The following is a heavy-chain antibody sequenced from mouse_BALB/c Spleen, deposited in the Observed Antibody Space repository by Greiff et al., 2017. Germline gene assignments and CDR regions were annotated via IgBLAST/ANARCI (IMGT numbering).Heavy chain of an antibody. CDR2: ISSGSSTI. CDR1: GFTFSSFG. D-gene: IGHD2-2*01. CDR3: ARGLRRGYYFDY. Sequence: EVKLVESGGGLVQPGGSRKLSCAASGFTFSSFGMHWVRQAPEKGLEWVAYISSGSSTIYYADTVKGRFTISRDNPKNTLFLQMTSLRSEDTAMYYCARGLRRGYYFDYWGQGTTLTVSS. V-gene: IGHV5-17*02. J-gene: IGHJ2*01.